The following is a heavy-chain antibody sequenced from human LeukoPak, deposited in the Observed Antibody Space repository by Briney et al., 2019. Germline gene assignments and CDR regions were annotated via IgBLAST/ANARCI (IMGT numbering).Heavy chain of an antibody. J-gene: IGHJ2*01. V-gene: IGHV3-30*02. CDR2: IRYDGSNK. CDR1: GFTFSSYG. Sequence: GGSLRLSCAASGFTFSSYGMHWVRQAPGKGLEWVAFIRYDGSNKYYADSVKGRFTISRDNSKNTLYLQMNSLRAEDTAVYYCAREGGDSRDPYWYFDLWGRGTLVTVSS. D-gene: IGHD2-21*02. CDR3: AREGGDSRDPYWYFDL.